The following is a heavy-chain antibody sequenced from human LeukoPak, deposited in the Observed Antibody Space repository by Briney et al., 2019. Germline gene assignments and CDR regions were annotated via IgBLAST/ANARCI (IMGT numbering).Heavy chain of an antibody. CDR2: IYSDNT. V-gene: IGHV3-53*01. CDR1: GITVSSNF. J-gene: IGHJ4*02. CDR3: ARRAGAYSHPYDY. Sequence: GGSLRLSCTVSGITVSSNFTSWVRQAPGKGLEWVSFIYSDNTHYSDSVKGRFTISRDNSKNTLYLQMNSLRAEDTAVYYCARRAGAYSHPYDYWGQGTLVTVSS. D-gene: IGHD4/OR15-4a*01.